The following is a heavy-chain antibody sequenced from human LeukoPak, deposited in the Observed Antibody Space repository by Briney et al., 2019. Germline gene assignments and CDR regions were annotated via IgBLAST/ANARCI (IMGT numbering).Heavy chain of an antibody. V-gene: IGHV3-33*01. Sequence: GGSLRLSCAASGFTFSSYGMHWVRQAPGKGLEWVAVIWYDGSNDNYADSVKGRFTISRDNSKNTLYLQMNSLRAEDTAVYYCARDVGSIVGAIFADYWGQGTLVTVSS. CDR3: ARDVGSIVGAIFADY. J-gene: IGHJ4*02. D-gene: IGHD1-26*01. CDR2: IWYDGSND. CDR1: GFTFSSYG.